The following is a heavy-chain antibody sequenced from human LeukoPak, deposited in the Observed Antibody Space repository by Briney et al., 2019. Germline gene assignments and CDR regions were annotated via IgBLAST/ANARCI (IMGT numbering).Heavy chain of an antibody. CDR3: ARVGSYDFWSGIHYYYGMGV. V-gene: IGHV3-74*01. D-gene: IGHD3-3*01. J-gene: IGHJ6*02. Sequence: GGPLRLSCATSGFTFRSYWMHCVRQAPGKGLVWVSRINSDGSSTSYAVSVKGRFTISRDNAKNTLYQQMNSLRAEDTAVYYCARVGSYDFWSGIHYYYGMGVWGQGTTVTVSS. CDR1: GFTFRSYW. CDR2: INSDGSST.